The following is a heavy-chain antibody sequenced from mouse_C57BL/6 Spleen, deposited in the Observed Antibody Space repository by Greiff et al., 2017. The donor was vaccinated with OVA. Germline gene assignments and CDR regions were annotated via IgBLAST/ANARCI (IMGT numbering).Heavy chain of an antibody. Sequence: VQLKVSGPGMVKPSQSLSLTCTVTGYSITSGYDWHWIRHFPGNKLEWMGYISYSGSTNYNPSLKSRISITHDTSKNHFFLKLNSVTTEDTATYYCARGTYYFDYWGQGTTLTVSS. CDR3: ARGTYYFDY. CDR1: GYSITSGYD. J-gene: IGHJ2*01. V-gene: IGHV3-1*01. CDR2: ISYSGST.